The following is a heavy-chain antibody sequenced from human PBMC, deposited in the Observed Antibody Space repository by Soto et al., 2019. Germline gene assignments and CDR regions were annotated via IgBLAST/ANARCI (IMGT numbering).Heavy chain of an antibody. D-gene: IGHD2-15*01. V-gene: IGHV5-10-1*01. J-gene: IGHJ4*02. CDR3: PKQWCHRPIDD. Sequence: GESLKIGCKASGYNFISDWINWVRQKPGKGRGWMGRIDPSDSYTNYSPSFQGHVTISADKSISTAYLQWSSLKASDTAMYYCPKQWCHRPIDDWGQGTLVTVSS. CDR2: IDPSDSYT. CDR1: GYNFISDW.